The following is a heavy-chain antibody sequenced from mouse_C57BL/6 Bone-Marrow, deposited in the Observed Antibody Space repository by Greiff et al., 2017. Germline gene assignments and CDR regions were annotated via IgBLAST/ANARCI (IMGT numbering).Heavy chain of an antibody. D-gene: IGHD1-1*01. CDR1: GYTFTSYD. Sequence: VKLMESGPELVKPGASVKLSCKASGYTFTSYDINWVKQRPGQGLEWIGWIDPRDGSTKYNEKFKGKATLTVDHSSSTAYMDVHSLTSEDSAVYFCARLEFDGSSGDWYFDVWGTGTTVTVSS. J-gene: IGHJ1*03. CDR2: IDPRDGST. V-gene: IGHV1-85*01. CDR3: ARLEFDGSSGDWYFDV.